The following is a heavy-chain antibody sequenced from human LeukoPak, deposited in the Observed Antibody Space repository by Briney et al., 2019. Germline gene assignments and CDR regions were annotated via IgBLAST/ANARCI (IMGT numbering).Heavy chain of an antibody. CDR1: GRSISSGGYY. Sequence: SQTLSLTCTVSGRSISSGGYYWRWIRQHPGKGLEWIEYIYYSGSTYYNPSLQSRLTISVDTSKKQFSLKLSSGTAADTAVYYCARVGLEYYDISGYYYFDYWGQGTLVTVSS. CDR3: ARVGLEYYDISGYYYFDY. CDR2: IYYSGST. J-gene: IGHJ4*02. D-gene: IGHD3-22*01. V-gene: IGHV4-31*03.